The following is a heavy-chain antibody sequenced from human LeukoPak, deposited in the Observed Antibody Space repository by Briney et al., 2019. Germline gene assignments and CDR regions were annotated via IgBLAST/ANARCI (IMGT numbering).Heavy chain of an antibody. CDR3: AKGVETTSNY. Sequence: GGSLRLSCAASGFTFSSYGIHWVRQAPGEGLEWVAFIRSDGSNKYYADSVKGRFTISKDNSKNTLYLQMNSLRAEDTAVYYCAKGVETTSNYWGRGTLVTVSS. V-gene: IGHV3-30*02. J-gene: IGHJ4*02. D-gene: IGHD4-11*01. CDR1: GFTFSSYG. CDR2: IRSDGSNK.